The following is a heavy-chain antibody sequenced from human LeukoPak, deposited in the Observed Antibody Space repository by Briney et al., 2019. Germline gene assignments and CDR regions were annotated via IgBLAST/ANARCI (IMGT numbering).Heavy chain of an antibody. J-gene: IGHJ5*02. D-gene: IGHD5-24*01. V-gene: IGHV3-23*01. CDR1: GFTFSSYA. CDR2: ISGSGGST. CDR3: AKAADGYNYRNWFDP. Sequence: GGSLRLSCAASGFTFSSYAMSWVRQAPGKGLEWVSAISGSGGSTYYADSVKGRFTISRGNSKNTLYLQMNSLRAEDTAVYYCAKAADGYNYRNWFDPWGQGTLVTVSS.